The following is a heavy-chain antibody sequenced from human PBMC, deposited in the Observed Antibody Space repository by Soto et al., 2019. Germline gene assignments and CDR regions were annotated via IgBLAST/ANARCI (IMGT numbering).Heavy chain of an antibody. CDR2: IIPIFGTA. V-gene: IGHV1-69*13. D-gene: IGHD3-9*01. J-gene: IGHJ6*02. CDR3: ARSLNKLRYFDWLLPTYGMDV. CDR1: GGTFSSYA. Sequence: SVKVSCKASGGTFSSYATSWVRQAPGQGLEWMGGIIPIFGTANYAQKFQGRVTITADESTSTAYMELSSLRSEDTAVYYCARSLNKLRYFDWLLPTYGMDVWGQGTTVTVSS.